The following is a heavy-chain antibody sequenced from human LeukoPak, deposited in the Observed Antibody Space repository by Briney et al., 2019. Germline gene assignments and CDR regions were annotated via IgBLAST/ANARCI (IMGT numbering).Heavy chain of an antibody. Sequence: GGSLRLSCAASGFTFSSYSMNWVRQAPGKGLEWVSSISSSSSYIYYADSVRGRFTISRDNAKNSLYLQMNSLRAEDTAMYYCARLTYYYDSSGSTNWFDPWGQGTLVTVSS. CDR1: GFTFSSYS. CDR2: ISSSSSYI. V-gene: IGHV3-21*01. J-gene: IGHJ5*02. D-gene: IGHD3-22*01. CDR3: ARLTYYYDSSGSTNWFDP.